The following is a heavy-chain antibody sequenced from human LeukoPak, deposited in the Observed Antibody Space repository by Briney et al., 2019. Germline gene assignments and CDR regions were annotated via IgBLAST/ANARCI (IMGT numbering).Heavy chain of an antibody. D-gene: IGHD3-10*01. J-gene: IGHJ6*03. CDR2: ISASGGST. Sequence: GGSLRLSCAASGFTLSSYAMSWVRQAPGKGLEWVSSISASGGSTNYADSVKGRFTISRDNSKNTMYLQRNSLRAEDTAVYYCAKVMKGSERLTMVRGVIIKTAGLYYMDVWGKGTTVTVSS. CDR1: GFTLSSYA. V-gene: IGHV3-23*01. CDR3: AKVMKGSERLTMVRGVIIKTAGLYYMDV.